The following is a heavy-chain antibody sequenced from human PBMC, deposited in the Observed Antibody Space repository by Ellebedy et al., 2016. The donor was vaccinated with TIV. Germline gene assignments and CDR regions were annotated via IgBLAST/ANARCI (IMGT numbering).Heavy chain of an antibody. D-gene: IGHD2-15*01. Sequence: GESLKISXVASGFRFSSYGMHWVRQAPGKGLEWVAVISYDGSNKRYADSVKGRFTISRDDSKNTLYLQMNSLRAEDTAVYYCARNRIVVVDRRQRSWLDPWGQGTLVTVSS. CDR3: ARNRIVVVDRRQRSWLDP. CDR2: ISYDGSNK. V-gene: IGHV3-30*03. CDR1: GFRFSSYG. J-gene: IGHJ5*02.